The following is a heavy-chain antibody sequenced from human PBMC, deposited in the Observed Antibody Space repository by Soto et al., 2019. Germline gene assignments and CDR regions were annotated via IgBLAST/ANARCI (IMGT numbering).Heavy chain of an antibody. CDR2: MNPNSGNT. CDR1: GYTFTSYD. CDR3: AGTGIYGSGEDY. V-gene: IGHV1-8*01. J-gene: IGHJ4*02. Sequence: ASVKVSCKASGYTFTSYDINWVRQATGQGLEWMGWMNPNSGNTGYAQKLQGRVTMTRNTSISTAYMELSSLRSEDTAVYYCAGTGIYGSGEDYWGQGTLVTVSS. D-gene: IGHD3-10*01.